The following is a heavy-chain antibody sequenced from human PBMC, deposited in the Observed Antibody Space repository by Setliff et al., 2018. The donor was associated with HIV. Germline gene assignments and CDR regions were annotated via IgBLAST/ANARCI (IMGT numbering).Heavy chain of an antibody. CDR2: IISILNVA. J-gene: IGHJ3*02. Sequence: SVKVSCKTSRGTFTSYAFTWVRQAPGQGLEWMGGIISILNVATYAQKFQGRVTITADRSTSTVHMELSSLRSEDSAVYYCARVLKGYSSSYEAFDIWGQGTMVTVSS. CDR1: RGTFTSYA. V-gene: IGHV1-69*10. D-gene: IGHD6-13*01. CDR3: ARVLKGYSSSYEAFDI.